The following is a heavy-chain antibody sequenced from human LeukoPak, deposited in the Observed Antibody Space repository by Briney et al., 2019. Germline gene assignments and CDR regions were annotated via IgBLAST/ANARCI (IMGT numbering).Heavy chain of an antibody. CDR3: AVVPAAMMDDAFDI. D-gene: IGHD2-2*01. V-gene: IGHV1-58*02. J-gene: IGHJ3*02. Sequence: GASVKVSCKASAFTFTSSAMQWVRQARGQRLEWIGWIVVGSGNTNYAQKFQERVTITRDMSTSTAYMELSSLRSEDTAVYYCAVVPAAMMDDAFDIWGQGTMVTVSS. CDR1: AFTFTSSA. CDR2: IVVGSGNT.